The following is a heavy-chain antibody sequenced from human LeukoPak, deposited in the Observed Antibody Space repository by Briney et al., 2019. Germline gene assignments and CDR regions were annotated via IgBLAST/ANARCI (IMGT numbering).Heavy chain of an antibody. CDR3: ARNLIYGSGSYYFDY. Sequence: ASVKVSCKASGYTFTGYYMHWVRQAPGQGLEWMGWINPNSGGTNYAQKFQGRVTMTRDTSISTAYMELSRLRSDDTAVYYCARNLIYGSGSYYFDYWGQGTLVTVSS. J-gene: IGHJ4*02. CDR1: GYTFTGYY. V-gene: IGHV1-2*02. CDR2: INPNSGGT. D-gene: IGHD3-10*01.